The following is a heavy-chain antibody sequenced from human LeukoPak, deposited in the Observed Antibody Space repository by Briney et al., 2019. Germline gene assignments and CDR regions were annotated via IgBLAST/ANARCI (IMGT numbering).Heavy chain of an antibody. V-gene: IGHV1-18*01. Sequence: ASVKISCKASGDTFSNFGFGWVRQAPGQGFEWMGWISAYSGSRNSARNFQERVTMTTEKSTNTAYMELRGLTSGDTAVYFCATTDLTWGQGTLVTVSS. CDR3: ATTDLT. J-gene: IGHJ5*02. D-gene: IGHD3-3*01. CDR2: ISAYSGSR. CDR1: GDTFSNFG.